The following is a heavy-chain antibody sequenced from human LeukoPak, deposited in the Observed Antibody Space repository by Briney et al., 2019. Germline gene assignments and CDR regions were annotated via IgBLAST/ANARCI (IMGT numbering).Heavy chain of an antibody. CDR3: HGQLAY. D-gene: IGHD6-6*01. J-gene: IGHJ4*02. CDR1: GFTFSSYA. Sequence: GGSLRLSCAASGFTFSSYAMHWVRQAPGKGLEWVAVISYDGSNKYYADSVKGRFTISRDNAKNSLYLQMNSLRAEDTAVYYCHGQLAYWGQGTLVTVSS. CDR2: ISYDGSNK. V-gene: IGHV3-30-3*01.